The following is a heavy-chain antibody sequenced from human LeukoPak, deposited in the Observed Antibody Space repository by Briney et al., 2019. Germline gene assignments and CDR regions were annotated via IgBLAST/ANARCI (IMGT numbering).Heavy chain of an antibody. CDR2: ITRSSTST. Sequence: PGGSLRLSCAASGFTFSSYSMNWVRQAPGKGLEWVSSITRSSTSTYYTDAVRGRFTISRDNAKNSLYLQMNSLRAENTAVYYSARDNWNDAPGGFDPWGQGTLVTASS. J-gene: IGHJ5*02. CDR3: ARDNWNDAPGGFDP. D-gene: IGHD1-20*01. CDR1: GFTFSSYS. V-gene: IGHV3-21*01.